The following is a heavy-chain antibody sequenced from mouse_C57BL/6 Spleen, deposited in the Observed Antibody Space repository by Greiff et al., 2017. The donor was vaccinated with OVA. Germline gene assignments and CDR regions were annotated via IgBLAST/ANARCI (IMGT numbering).Heavy chain of an antibody. D-gene: IGHD1-1*01. CDR3: ARDYSGSSGYFDV. Sequence: EVKLMESGGGLVKPGGSLKLSCAASGFTFSSYAMSWVRQTPEKRLEWVATISDGGSYTYYPDNVKGRFTISRDNAKNNLYLQMSHLKSEDTAMYFCARDYSGSSGYFDVWGTGTTVTVSS. J-gene: IGHJ1*03. CDR1: GFTFSSYA. CDR2: ISDGGSYT. V-gene: IGHV5-4*01.